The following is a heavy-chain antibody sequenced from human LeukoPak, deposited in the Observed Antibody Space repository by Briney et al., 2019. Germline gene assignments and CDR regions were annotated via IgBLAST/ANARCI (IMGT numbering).Heavy chain of an antibody. J-gene: IGHJ6*03. D-gene: IGHD1-26*01. Sequence: PSETLSLTCTVSGGSISSGSYYWSWIRQPAGKGLEWIGRIYTSGSTNYNPSLKSRVTISVDTSKNQFSLKLSSVTAADTAVYYCARDYGRELLRAYYYYYMDVWGKGTTVTVSS. CDR1: GGSISSGSYY. V-gene: IGHV4-61*02. CDR3: ARDYGRELLRAYYYYYMDV. CDR2: IYTSGST.